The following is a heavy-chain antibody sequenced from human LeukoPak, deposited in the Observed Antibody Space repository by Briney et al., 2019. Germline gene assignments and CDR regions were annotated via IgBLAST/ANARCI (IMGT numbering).Heavy chain of an antibody. Sequence: GGSLRLSYAASGFTFSSYWMSWVRQAPGKGLEWVANIKQDGSEKYYVDSVKGRFTISRDNAKNSLYLQMNSLRAEDTAVYYCARDLGYCSKPGHYWGQGTLVTVSS. CDR2: IKQDGSEK. CDR1: GFTFSSYW. D-gene: IGHD2-2*01. J-gene: IGHJ4*02. V-gene: IGHV3-7*01. CDR3: ARDLGYCSKPGHY.